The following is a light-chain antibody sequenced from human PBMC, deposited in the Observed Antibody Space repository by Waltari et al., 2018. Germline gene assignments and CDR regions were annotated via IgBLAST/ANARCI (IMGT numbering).Light chain of an antibody. Sequence: EIVLTQSPGTLSLSPGERATLSCRASQSVNSSYLALYQQKPGQAPRLLIYGASSRATGIPDRFSGGGSGTDFTLTISRLEPEDFAVYYCQRYGSSSVTFGQGTKLEIK. CDR1: QSVNSSY. V-gene: IGKV3-20*01. CDR2: GAS. J-gene: IGKJ2*01. CDR3: QRYGSSSVT.